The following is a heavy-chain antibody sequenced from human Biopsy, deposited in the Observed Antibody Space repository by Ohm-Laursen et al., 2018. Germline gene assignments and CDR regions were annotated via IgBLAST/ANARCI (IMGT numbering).Heavy chain of an antibody. Sequence: GASVKVSCKASGYSFTSYYMHWVRQAPGQGLEWMGMINPSGSTTSYPQIFQGRVTMTRDTSKSTVYMELSSLRSADTAVCFCARNTGWYGDLYYFDYWGQGTLVTVSS. V-gene: IGHV1-46*01. CDR1: GYSFTSYY. CDR2: INPSGSTT. CDR3: ARNTGWYGDLYYFDY. D-gene: IGHD6-19*01. J-gene: IGHJ4*02.